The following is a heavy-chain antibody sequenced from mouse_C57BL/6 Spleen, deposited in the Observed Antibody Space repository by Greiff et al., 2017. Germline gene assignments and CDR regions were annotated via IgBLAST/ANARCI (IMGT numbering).Heavy chain of an antibody. V-gene: IGHV8-12*01. CDR3: ARAIYYYGSSLYWYFDV. D-gene: IGHD1-1*01. CDR2: IYWDDDK. CDR1: GFSLSTSGMG. Sequence: QVTLKVSGPGILQSSQTLSLTCSFSGFSLSTSGMGVSWIRQPSGKGLEWLAHIYWDDDKRYNPSLKSRLTISKDTARNQVFLKITSVDTADTATYYCARAIYYYGSSLYWYFDVWGTGTTVTVSS. J-gene: IGHJ1*03.